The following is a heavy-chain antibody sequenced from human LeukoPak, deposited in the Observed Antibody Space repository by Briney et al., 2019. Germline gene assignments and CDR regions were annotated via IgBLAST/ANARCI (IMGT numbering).Heavy chain of an antibody. D-gene: IGHD5-24*01. Sequence: PSETLSLTCSVSGASISSHYWGWIRQPPGKGLEWIGYIYYSVRTNYNPSLKNRVTISVDMPNNQFSLKMSSVTAADTAVYYCARTGDGYNYYNYYYMDVWGKGTTVTVAS. CDR1: GASISSHY. CDR2: IYYSVRT. CDR3: ARTGDGYNYYNYYYMDV. V-gene: IGHV4-59*11. J-gene: IGHJ6*03.